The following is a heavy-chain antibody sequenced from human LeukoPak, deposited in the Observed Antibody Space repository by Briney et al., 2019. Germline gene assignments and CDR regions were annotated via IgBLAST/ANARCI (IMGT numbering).Heavy chain of an antibody. D-gene: IGHD2-15*01. J-gene: IGHJ4*02. Sequence: GGSLRLSCAASGYTFSSYWMHWVRQAPGKGLVWVSRINSDGSSTSYADSVKGRFTISRDNAKNTLYLQMNSLRAEDTAVYYCASLDVVASLPGDYWGQGTLVTVSS. V-gene: IGHV3-74*01. CDR1: GYTFSSYW. CDR2: INSDGSST. CDR3: ASLDVVASLPGDY.